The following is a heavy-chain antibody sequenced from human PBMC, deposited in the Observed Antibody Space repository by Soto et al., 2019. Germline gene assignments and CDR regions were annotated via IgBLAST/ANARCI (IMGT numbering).Heavy chain of an antibody. D-gene: IGHD3-22*01. Sequence: GGSLRLSCAASGFTFSSYAMSWVRQAPGKGLEWVSAISGSGGSTYYADSVKGRFTISRDNSKNTLYLQMNSLRAEDTAVYYCAKDLRITMIVVVTPDAFDIWGQGTMVTVSS. V-gene: IGHV3-23*01. CDR3: AKDLRITMIVVVTPDAFDI. J-gene: IGHJ3*02. CDR2: ISGSGGST. CDR1: GFTFSSYA.